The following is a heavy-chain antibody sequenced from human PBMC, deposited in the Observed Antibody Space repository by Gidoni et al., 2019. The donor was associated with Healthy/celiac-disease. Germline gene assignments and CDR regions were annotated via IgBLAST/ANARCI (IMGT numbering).Heavy chain of an antibody. V-gene: IGHV1-46*01. Sequence: QLVQSWSEVNKPWASVHVSCKASCYHFLSYSLPWFRQAPGQGLEWMGIINPSGGSTSYEQKVQGRVTMTRDTSTSTVYMELSSLRSEDTAVYYCARDRFGWGGDCSPLVYYGMDVWGQGTMVTVSS. CDR1: CYHFLSYS. D-gene: IGHD2-21*02. CDR2: INPSGGST. CDR3: ARDRFGWGGDCSPLVYYGMDV. J-gene: IGHJ6*02.